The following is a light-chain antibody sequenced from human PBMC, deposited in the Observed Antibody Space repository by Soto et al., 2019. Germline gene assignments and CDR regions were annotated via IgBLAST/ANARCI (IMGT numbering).Light chain of an antibody. Sequence: QSALTQPASVSGSPGQSITISCTGTSSDVGGSDYVSWYQQHPGKAPKLIIYEVTYRPSGVSTRFSGSKSGNTASLTISRLQTDDEADYYCNSYTNPGTLVFGGGTKLTVL. J-gene: IGLJ3*02. CDR1: SSDVGGSDY. V-gene: IGLV2-14*01. CDR2: EVT. CDR3: NSYTNPGTLV.